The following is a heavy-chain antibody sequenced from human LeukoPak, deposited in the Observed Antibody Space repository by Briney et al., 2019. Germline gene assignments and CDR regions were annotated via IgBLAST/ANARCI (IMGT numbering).Heavy chain of an antibody. CDR3: ARDFGHWQLNGGYYFDY. CDR1: GFTFSSYE. CDR2: ISSSGSTI. J-gene: IGHJ4*02. D-gene: IGHD1-26*01. V-gene: IGHV3-48*03. Sequence: GGSLRLSCAASGFTFSSYEMNWVRQAPGKGLEWVSYISSSGSTIYYADSVKGRFTISRDNAKNSLYLQMNSLRAEDTAVYYCARDFGHWQLNGGYYFDYWGQGTLVTVSS.